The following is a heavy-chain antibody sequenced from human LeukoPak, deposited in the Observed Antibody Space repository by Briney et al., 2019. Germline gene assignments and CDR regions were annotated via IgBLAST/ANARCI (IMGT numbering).Heavy chain of an antibody. D-gene: IGHD2-8*02. CDR3: ARNVLGLPNARRQDV. Sequence: SETLSLTCAVYGGSSSGYYWSWIPHPPGTGLESIGEFNHSGSTNYNPSLKSRVTISVATSKNQFSLKLSSVTAADTAVYYCARNVLGLPNARRQDVWGKGTTVTVSS. CDR2: FNHSGST. V-gene: IGHV4-34*01. CDR1: GGSSSGYY. J-gene: IGHJ6*04.